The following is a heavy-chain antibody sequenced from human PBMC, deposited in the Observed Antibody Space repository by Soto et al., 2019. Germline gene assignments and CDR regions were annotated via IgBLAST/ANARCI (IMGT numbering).Heavy chain of an antibody. Sequence: QVQLQESGPGLVKPSGTLSLTCAVSGGSISSTNWWTWVRPSPGRGLEWIGEIYHSGTTNYSPSLKSRVNIAVDMSTNHLSLTLISVNSADAAFYYCAFPATADFDYWGKGILVTVSS. CDR2: IYHSGTT. J-gene: IGHJ4*02. V-gene: IGHV4-4*02. CDR1: GGSISSTNW. D-gene: IGHD6-13*01. CDR3: AFPATADFDY.